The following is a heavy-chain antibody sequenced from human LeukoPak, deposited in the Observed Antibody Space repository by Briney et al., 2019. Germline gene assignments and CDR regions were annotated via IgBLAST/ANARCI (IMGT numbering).Heavy chain of an antibody. CDR2: ISGTGGVT. CDR3: AKIQEMATILPPFHY. Sequence: GGSLRLSCAASGFAFTNYAMSWVRQAPGKGLEWVSAISGTGGVTYYADSVKGRFTISRDNSKNTLYLQVNSLRAADTAVYYCAKIQEMATILPPFHYWGQGTLVTVSS. CDR1: GFAFTNYA. V-gene: IGHV3-23*01. J-gene: IGHJ4*02. D-gene: IGHD5-24*01.